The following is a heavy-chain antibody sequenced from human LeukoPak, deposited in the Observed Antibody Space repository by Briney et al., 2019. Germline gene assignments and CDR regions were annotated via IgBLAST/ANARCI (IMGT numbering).Heavy chain of an antibody. J-gene: IGHJ6*03. D-gene: IGHD2-21*01. V-gene: IGHV1-8*03. CDR3: ARGGSPIFYYYIDV. CDR1: GYTFTSYD. CDR2: MNPNRGST. Sequence: ASVKVSCKASGYTFTSYDINWVRQVTGQGLEWMGWMNPNRGSTGYAQKFQGRVTITRNTSISTAYMELSRLRSDDTAVYYCARGGSPIFYYYIDVWGKGTTVTISS.